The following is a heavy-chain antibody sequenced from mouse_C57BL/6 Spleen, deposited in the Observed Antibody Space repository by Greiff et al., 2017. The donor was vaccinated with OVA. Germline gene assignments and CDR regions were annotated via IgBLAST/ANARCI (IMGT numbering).Heavy chain of an antibody. V-gene: IGHV5-4*03. D-gene: IGHD4-1*01. CDR3: ARVDWYYFDY. CDR2: ISDGGSYT. CDR1: GFTFSSYA. J-gene: IGHJ2*01. Sequence: EVKLVESGGGLVKPGGSLKLSCAASGFTFSSYAMSWVRQTPEKRLEWVATISDGGSYTYYPDNVKGRFTISRDNAKNNLYLQMSHLKSEDTAMYYCARVDWYYFDYWGQGTTLTVSS.